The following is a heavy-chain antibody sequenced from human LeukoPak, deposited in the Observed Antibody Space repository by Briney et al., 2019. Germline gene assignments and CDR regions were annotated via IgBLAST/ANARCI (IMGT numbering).Heavy chain of an antibody. V-gene: IGHV3-66*01. CDR1: GFTVTTTS. CDR3: TRDGSGSLDF. J-gene: IGHJ4*02. Sequence: GGSLRLSCAASGFTVTTTSMSWVRQAPGKGLEWVSVIYSGGDKYYADSVKDRFTVSRDNSRNTLFLQMNSLRANDTAVYYCTRDGSGSLDFWGQGTLVTVSS. D-gene: IGHD3-10*01. CDR2: IYSGGDK.